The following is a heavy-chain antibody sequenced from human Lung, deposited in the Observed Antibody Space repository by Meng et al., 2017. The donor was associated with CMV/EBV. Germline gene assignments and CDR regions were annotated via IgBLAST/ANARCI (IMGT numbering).Heavy chain of an antibody. CDR1: GYTFSTYT. CDR2: ISTNTGTP. Sequence: QVQLVQAGSELKKPWASVKASCKASGYTFSTYTINWVRQAHGRGLEWMGWISTNTGTPTYTQGVTGRFVFSLDTSVSTAYLQISSLKAEDTAVYYCARGGNFDPWGQGTLVTVSS. V-gene: IGHV7-4-1*02. D-gene: IGHD2/OR15-2a*01. J-gene: IGHJ5*02. CDR3: ARGGNFDP.